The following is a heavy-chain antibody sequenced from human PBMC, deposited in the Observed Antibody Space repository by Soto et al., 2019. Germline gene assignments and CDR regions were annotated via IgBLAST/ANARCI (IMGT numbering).Heavy chain of an antibody. Sequence: QVQLVQSGAEMKQPGASVKLSCKAYGYIFIHCFMHWVRQAPGQGLEWMGGINPSSGTTHYAQKFQGRVTVTSDTSTSTVYMELSILGSGDTSMYYCARSRGETTALFDYCGQGSLVTVSA. CDR2: INPSSGTT. CDR3: ARSRGETTALFDY. D-gene: IGHD3-3*01. J-gene: IGHJ4*02. CDR1: GYIFIHCF. V-gene: IGHV1-46*01.